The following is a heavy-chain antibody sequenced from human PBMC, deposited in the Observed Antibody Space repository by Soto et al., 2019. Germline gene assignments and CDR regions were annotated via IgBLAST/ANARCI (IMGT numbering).Heavy chain of an antibody. V-gene: IGHV4-30-2*01. Sequence: SETLSLTCAVSGGSISSGGYSLSWIRQPPGKGLEWIGYTYHSGSTYYNPSLKSRVTISVDRSKNQFSLKLSSVTAADTAVYYCARVGGSSSWYEFDYWGQGTLVTVSS. J-gene: IGHJ4*02. CDR2: TYHSGST. D-gene: IGHD6-13*01. CDR3: ARVGGSSSWYEFDY. CDR1: GGSISSGGYS.